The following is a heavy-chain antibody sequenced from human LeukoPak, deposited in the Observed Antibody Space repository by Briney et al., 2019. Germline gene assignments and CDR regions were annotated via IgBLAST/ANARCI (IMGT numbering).Heavy chain of an antibody. CDR1: DDSNTVSY. CDR3: AKSNGYGLIDI. CDR2: TFYSGST. Sequence: PSETLSLTCTVSDDSNTVSYWSWIRQPPGKALEWIGNTFYSGSTYYSPSLKSRVTISLDTSRNQFSLKLNSVTAADTAVYYCAKSNGYGLIDIWGQGTMVTVSS. J-gene: IGHJ3*02. V-gene: IGHV4-59*12. D-gene: IGHD3-22*01.